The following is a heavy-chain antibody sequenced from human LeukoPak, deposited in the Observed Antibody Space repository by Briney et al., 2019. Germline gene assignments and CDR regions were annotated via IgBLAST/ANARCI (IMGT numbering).Heavy chain of an antibody. CDR3: ARDIYDSSGLDY. Sequence: TLSLTCTVSGGSISSGDYYWSWIRQPPGKGLEWIGYIYYSGSTYYNPSLKSRVTISVDTSKNQFSLKLSSVTAADTAVYYCARDIYDSSGLDYWGQGTLVTVSS. J-gene: IGHJ4*02. CDR1: GGSISSGDYY. CDR2: IYYSGST. D-gene: IGHD3-22*01. V-gene: IGHV4-30-4*01.